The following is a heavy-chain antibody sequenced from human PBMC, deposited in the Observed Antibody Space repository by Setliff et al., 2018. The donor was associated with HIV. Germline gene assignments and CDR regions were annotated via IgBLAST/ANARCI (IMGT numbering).Heavy chain of an antibody. CDR3: ASYDLGYCSSTSCPPG. CDR1: DSGTYY. V-gene: IGHV4-4*07. D-gene: IGHD2-2*01. Sequence: SETLSLTCTVSDSGTYYWSWIRQPAGKGLEWIGRVSSRGDTNYNPSLKSRVTMSVDTSKNQFSLKLTSVTAADTAVYYCASYDLGYCSSTSCPPGWGQGTLVTVSS. CDR2: VSSRGDT. J-gene: IGHJ4*02.